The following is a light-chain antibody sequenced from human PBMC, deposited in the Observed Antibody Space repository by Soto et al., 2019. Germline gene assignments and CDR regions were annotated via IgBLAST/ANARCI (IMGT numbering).Light chain of an antibody. CDR3: CSYPGSHTWV. J-gene: IGLJ3*02. V-gene: IGLV2-11*01. CDR1: NSDIGNYNY. Sequence: QSALTQPRSVSGSHGQSVTISCTGTNSDIGNYNYVSWYQQHPGKAPKVMIYDVSKRPSGVPDRFSGSKSGNTASLTISGLQAEDEADYYCCSYPGSHTWVFGGGTKLTVL. CDR2: DVS.